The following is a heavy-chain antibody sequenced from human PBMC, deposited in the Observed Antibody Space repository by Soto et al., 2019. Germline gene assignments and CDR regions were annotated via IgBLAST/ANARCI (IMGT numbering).Heavy chain of an antibody. CDR3: AMVDNYVTPTAQDV. D-gene: IGHD3-16*01. J-gene: IGHJ6*02. CDR2: ISPYSGNT. CDR1: GYIFVNYG. V-gene: IGHV1-18*01. Sequence: QVQLVQSGDEVRKPGSSVKVSCKASGYIFVNYGIASVRQAPGQGLEWMGWISPYSGNTHYARKVQGRLNMTTDTSTSTAYLELGSLTPDATAVYYCAMVDNYVTPTAQDVWGHGTTVTVSS.